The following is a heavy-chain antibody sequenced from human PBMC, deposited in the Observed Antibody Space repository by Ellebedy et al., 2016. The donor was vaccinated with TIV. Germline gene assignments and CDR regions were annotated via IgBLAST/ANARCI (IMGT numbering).Heavy chain of an antibody. CDR3: AKSGYISGWYGMDV. Sequence: GGSLRLXCAASGFTFSSYAMSWVRQAPGKGLEWVAAISYDGSDKFYADSVKGRFIISRDNSKNTVYLQVDSLRAEDTAVFYCAKSGYISGWYGMDVWGQGTTVTVSS. CDR1: GFTFSSYA. V-gene: IGHV3-30*18. CDR2: ISYDGSDK. J-gene: IGHJ6*02. D-gene: IGHD6-19*01.